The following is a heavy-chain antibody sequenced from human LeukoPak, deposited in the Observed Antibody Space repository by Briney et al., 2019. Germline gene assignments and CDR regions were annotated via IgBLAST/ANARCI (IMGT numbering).Heavy chain of an antibody. Sequence: PSETLSLTCTVSGGSISGSSYYWGWIRQPPGKGLEWIGSIYYSGSTYYNPSLKSGAPISVETPKNHFSIRLKSVTATDTLGFYCARHCVPWGQGTLVTVSS. J-gene: IGHJ4*02. D-gene: IGHD2-21*01. CDR2: IYYSGST. V-gene: IGHV4-39*01. CDR3: ARHCVP. CDR1: GGSISGSSYY.